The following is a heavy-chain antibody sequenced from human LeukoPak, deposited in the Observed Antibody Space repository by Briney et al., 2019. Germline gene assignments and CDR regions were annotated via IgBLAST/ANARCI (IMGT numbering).Heavy chain of an antibody. CDR2: IFPSGGEI. Sequence: PGGSLRLSCAASGFTFSTFAMIWVRQPPGKGLEWVSSIFPSGGEIHYADSVRGRFTISRDNSKSTLSLQMNSLRAEDTAVYYCARVIEISLFDYWGQGTLVTVSS. CDR3: ARVIEISLFDY. J-gene: IGHJ4*02. V-gene: IGHV3-23*01. CDR1: GFTFSTFA. D-gene: IGHD2-15*01.